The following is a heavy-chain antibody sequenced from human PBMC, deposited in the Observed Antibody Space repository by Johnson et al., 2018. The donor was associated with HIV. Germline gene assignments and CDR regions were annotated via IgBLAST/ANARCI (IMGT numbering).Heavy chain of an antibody. J-gene: IGHJ3*02. V-gene: IGHV3-30*18. CDR2: VSYDGSNK. CDR1: GFTFSNYG. Sequence: QVQLVESGGGVVQPGRSLRLSCAASGFTFSNYGMHWVRQAPGKGLEWVAVVSYDGSNKYYADSVKGRFTISRDNSKNTLYLQMNSLRAEDTALYYCANYYDSSGYRNPDAFDIWGQGTMVTVSS. CDR3: ANYYDSSGYRNPDAFDI. D-gene: IGHD3-22*01.